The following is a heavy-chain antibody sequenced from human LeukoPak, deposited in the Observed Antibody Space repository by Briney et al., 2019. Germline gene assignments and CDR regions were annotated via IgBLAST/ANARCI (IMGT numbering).Heavy chain of an antibody. D-gene: IGHD6-19*01. CDR2: IYSGGST. Sequence: GGSLRLSCAASGFTVSSNYMSWVRQAPGKGLEWVSVIYSGGSTYYADSVKGRFTISRHNSKNKLYLQMNSLRAEDTAVYYCARAAAVAGTAIYYYGMDVWGQGTTVTVSS. V-gene: IGHV3-53*04. CDR3: ARAAAVAGTAIYYYGMDV. J-gene: IGHJ6*02. CDR1: GFTVSSNY.